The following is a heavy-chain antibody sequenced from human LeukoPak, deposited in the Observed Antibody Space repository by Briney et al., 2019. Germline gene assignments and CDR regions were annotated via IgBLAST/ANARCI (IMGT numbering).Heavy chain of an antibody. V-gene: IGHV1-3*01. CDR2: INAGNGNT. J-gene: IGHJ4*02. CDR3: ARVSAPGSVWSRGVLFVH. CDR1: GYTFTSYA. D-gene: IGHD6-19*01. Sequence: EASVKVSCKASGYTFTSYAMHWVRQAPGQRLEWMGWINAGNGNTKYSQKFQGRVTITRDTSASTAYMELSSLRSEDTAVYYCARVSAPGSVWSRGVLFVHGGQGTRVTVP.